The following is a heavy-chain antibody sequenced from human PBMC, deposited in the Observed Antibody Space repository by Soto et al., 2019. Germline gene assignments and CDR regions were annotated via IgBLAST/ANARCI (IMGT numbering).Heavy chain of an antibody. D-gene: IGHD2-15*01. CDR2: ISGSGGST. J-gene: IGHJ4*02. CDR3: AKVRPVDATGTFDY. Sequence: VGSLILSCAASGFTFSSYAMSWVRQAPGKGLEWVSAISGSGGSTYYADSVKGRFSISRDNSKNTLYLQMSSLRAEDTAVYYCAKVRPVDATGTFDYWGQGTLVTVSS. V-gene: IGHV3-23*01. CDR1: GFTFSSYA.